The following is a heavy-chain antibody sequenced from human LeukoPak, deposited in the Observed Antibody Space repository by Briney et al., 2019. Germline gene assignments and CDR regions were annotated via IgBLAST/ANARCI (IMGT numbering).Heavy chain of an antibody. CDR2: INPNSGGT. D-gene: IGHD6-6*01. V-gene: IGHV1-2*04. J-gene: IGHJ5*02. CDR1: GYTFTSYA. Sequence: ASVKVSCKASGYTFTSYAMHWVRQAPGQELEWMGWINPNSGGTNYAQKFQGWVTMTRDTSISTAYMELSRLRSDDTAVYYCARGSGYSSSANWFDPWGQGTLVTVSS. CDR3: ARGSGYSSSANWFDP.